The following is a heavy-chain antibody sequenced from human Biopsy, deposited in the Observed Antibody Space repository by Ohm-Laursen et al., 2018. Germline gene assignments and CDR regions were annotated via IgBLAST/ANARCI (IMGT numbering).Heavy chain of an antibody. Sequence: GSSVKVSCKASGDAFLGYYLHWVRQAPGQGLGWMGSIYPNSGDTDFAQKFQGRVSMTRDTSVSTAYLELSSLRSDDTAIYYCARDLLEWSLPSWGQGTLVTVSS. CDR3: ARDLLEWSLPS. D-gene: IGHD3-3*01. J-gene: IGHJ4*02. CDR2: IYPNSGDT. CDR1: GDAFLGYY. V-gene: IGHV1-2*02.